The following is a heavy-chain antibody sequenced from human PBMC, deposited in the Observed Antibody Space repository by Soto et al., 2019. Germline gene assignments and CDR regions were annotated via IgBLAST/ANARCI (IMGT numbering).Heavy chain of an antibody. CDR3: ARTSAAGKYYYGMDV. V-gene: IGHV5-51*01. Sequence: PGESLKISCKGSGYSFTIYLIGWVRQMPGKGLEWMGIIYPGDSDTRYSPSFQGQVTISADKSISTAYLQWSSLKASDTAMYYCARTSAAGKYYYGMDVWGQGTTVTVSS. J-gene: IGHJ6*02. CDR2: IYPGDSDT. CDR1: GYSFTIYL. D-gene: IGHD6-13*01.